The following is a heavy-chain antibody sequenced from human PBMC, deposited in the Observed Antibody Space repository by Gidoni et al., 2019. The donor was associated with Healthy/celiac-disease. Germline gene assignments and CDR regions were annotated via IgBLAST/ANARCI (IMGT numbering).Heavy chain of an antibody. CDR1: GFTFSRYA. Sequence: VHLLDSGRALVQPGGSLILSCAASGFTFSRYAMSWVRQATGKGMEWVSAISGSGGSTYYADSVKGRFTISRDNSKNTLYLQMNSLRAEDTAVYYCAKGGWYYGMDVWGQGTTVTVSS. D-gene: IGHD6-19*01. V-gene: IGHV3-23*01. J-gene: IGHJ6*02. CDR3: AKGGWYYGMDV. CDR2: ISGSGGST.